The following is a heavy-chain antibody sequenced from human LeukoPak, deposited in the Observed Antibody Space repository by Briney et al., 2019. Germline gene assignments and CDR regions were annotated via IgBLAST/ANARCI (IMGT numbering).Heavy chain of an antibody. V-gene: IGHV3-23*01. J-gene: IGHJ4*02. Sequence: GGSLRLSCAASGFSISSSAMSWVCQAPGKGLEWVSLIIASSGSTFYADSVKGRFTISRDNSKNTLFLQMNSLRAEDTAVYYCAKGAYDYIEMGYFDYWGQGTLVTVSS. CDR3: AKGAYDYIEMGYFDY. CDR1: GFSISSSA. D-gene: IGHD5-12*01. CDR2: IIASSGST.